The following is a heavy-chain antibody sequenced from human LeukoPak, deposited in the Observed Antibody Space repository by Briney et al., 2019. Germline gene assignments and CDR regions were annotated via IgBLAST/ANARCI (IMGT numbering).Heavy chain of an antibody. CDR1: GGSISSSSYY. CDR2: IYTSGST. D-gene: IGHD6-13*01. Sequence: PSETLSLTCTVSGGSISSSSYYWSWIRQPAGKGLEWIGRIYTSGSTNYNPSLKSRVTMSVDTSKNQFSLKLSSVTAADTAVYYCAREDSSSWYNWGQGTLVTVSS. J-gene: IGHJ4*02. CDR3: AREDSSSWYN. V-gene: IGHV4-61*02.